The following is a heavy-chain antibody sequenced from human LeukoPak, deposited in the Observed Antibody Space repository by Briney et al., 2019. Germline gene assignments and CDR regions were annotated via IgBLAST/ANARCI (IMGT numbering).Heavy chain of an antibody. J-gene: IGHJ4*02. V-gene: IGHV4-31*11. CDR2: IYYSGST. CDR1: GCSISSGGYY. Sequence: PSQTLSLTCAVSGCSISSGGYYWCWIRQHTGKGLEWIGYIYYSGSTYYNPSLKSRVTISVDTSKNQFSLKLSSVTAADTAVYYCARAPPSTQEDYWGQGTLVTVSS. CDR3: ARAPPSTQEDY.